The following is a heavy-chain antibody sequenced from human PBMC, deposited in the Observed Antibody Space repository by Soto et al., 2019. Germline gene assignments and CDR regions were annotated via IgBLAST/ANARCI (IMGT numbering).Heavy chain of an antibody. CDR1: GFTFSSYA. V-gene: IGHV3-23*01. Sequence: PGGSLRLSCAASGFTFSSYAMSWVRQAPGKGLEWVSTMSGSGGSTYYADSVKGRFTISRDNSKNTLYLQMNSLRAEDTAIYYCAKFLEMITINPFDYWGQGTLVTVSS. CDR2: MSGSGGST. D-gene: IGHD3-16*01. CDR3: AKFLEMITINPFDY. J-gene: IGHJ4*02.